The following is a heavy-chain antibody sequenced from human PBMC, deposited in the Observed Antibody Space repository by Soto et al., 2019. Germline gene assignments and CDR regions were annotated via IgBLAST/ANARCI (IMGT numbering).Heavy chain of an antibody. Sequence: QVQLQESGPGLVKPSETLSLTCTVSGGSISSYYWSWIRQPPGKGLEWIGYIYYSGITDYNPSLKCRVTISVDTSKSQFSLELSSVTAADTAVYYCARGGGVYYFDYWGQGTLVTVSS. J-gene: IGHJ4*02. CDR2: IYYSGIT. D-gene: IGHD2-8*02. V-gene: IGHV4-59*01. CDR1: GGSISSYY. CDR3: ARGGGVYYFDY.